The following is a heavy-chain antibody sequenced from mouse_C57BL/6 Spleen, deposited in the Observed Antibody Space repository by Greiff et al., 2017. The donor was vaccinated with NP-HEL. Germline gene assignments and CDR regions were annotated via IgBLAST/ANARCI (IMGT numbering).Heavy chain of an antibody. J-gene: IGHJ3*01. Sequence: QVQLQQSGAELVRPGASVTLSCKASGYTFTDYEMHWVKQTPVHGLEWIGAIDPETGGTAYNQKFKGKAILTADKSSSTAYMELRSLTSEDSAVYYCTRGSTMVTGEAWFAYWGQGTLVTVSA. V-gene: IGHV1-15*01. D-gene: IGHD2-2*01. CDR2: IDPETGGT. CDR1: GYTFTDYE. CDR3: TRGSTMVTGEAWFAY.